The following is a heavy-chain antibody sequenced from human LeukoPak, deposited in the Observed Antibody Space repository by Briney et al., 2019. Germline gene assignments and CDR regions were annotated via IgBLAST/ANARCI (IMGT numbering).Heavy chain of an antibody. V-gene: IGHV4-30-2*01. CDR2: IYHSGST. Sequence: SQTLSLTCAVSGGSISSGGYSWSWIRQPPGKGLEWIGYIYHSGSTYYNPSLKSRVTISVDRSKNQFSLKLTSVTAADTAVYYCVRPPTVTTGAAWGQGTLVTVTS. CDR3: VRPPTVTTGAA. CDR1: GGSISSGGYS. J-gene: IGHJ5*02. D-gene: IGHD4-17*01.